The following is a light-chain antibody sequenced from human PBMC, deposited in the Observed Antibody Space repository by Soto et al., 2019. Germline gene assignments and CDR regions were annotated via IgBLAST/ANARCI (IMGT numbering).Light chain of an antibody. CDR2: EVV. CDR3: SSYTSSSTPV. V-gene: IGLV2-8*01. J-gene: IGLJ1*01. CDR1: KNDIGVYDF. Sequence: QSVLTQPPSASGSPGQSVTISCTGTKNDIGVYDFVSWYQHHPGKAPRLIIYEVVQRPSGVPDRFSGSKSGNTASLTVSGLQAADEADYYCSSYTSSSTPVVGTGTKVTVL.